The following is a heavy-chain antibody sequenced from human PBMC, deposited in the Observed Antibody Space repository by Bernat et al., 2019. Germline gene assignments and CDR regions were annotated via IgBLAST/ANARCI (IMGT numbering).Heavy chain of an antibody. CDR2: LSNDGSFK. CDR1: GFTFSSYA. J-gene: IGHJ4*02. V-gene: IGHV3-30*01. Sequence: QVQLVESGGGVVQPGRSLRLSCAASGFTFSSYAMHWVRQAPGKGLEWVAVLSNDGSFKYYADSVKGRFTISRDNSKNTLYLQMNSLRPEDTAVYYCAREGLEMNGIAAAGTFDYWGQGTLVTVSS. D-gene: IGHD6-13*01. CDR3: AREGLEMNGIAAAGTFDY.